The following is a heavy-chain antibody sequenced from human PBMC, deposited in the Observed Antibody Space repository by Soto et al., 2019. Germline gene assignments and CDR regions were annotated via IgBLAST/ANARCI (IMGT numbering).Heavy chain of an antibody. V-gene: IGHV3-21*01. Sequence: PGGSLRLSCAASGFTFSSYSMNWVRQAPGKGLEWVSSISSSSSYIYYADSVKGRFTISGDNAKNSLYLQMNSLRAEDTAVYYCARGGYYDFWSGYQKEGFDYWGQGTLVTVSS. CDR3: ARGGYYDFWSGYQKEGFDY. CDR1: GFTFSSYS. D-gene: IGHD3-3*01. J-gene: IGHJ4*02. CDR2: ISSSSSYI.